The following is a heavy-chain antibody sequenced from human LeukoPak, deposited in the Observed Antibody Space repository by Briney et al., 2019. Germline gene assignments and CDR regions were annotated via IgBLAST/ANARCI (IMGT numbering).Heavy chain of an antibody. Sequence: PGGSLRLSCAASGFTFSSYTMSWVRQAPGKGLEWVSTISVSGGSTYYADSVKGRFTISRDNSKNTLYLQMNSLRAEDTAIYYCAKQSMRGYYYYYGMDVWGQGTTVTVSS. V-gene: IGHV3-23*01. CDR1: GFTFSSYT. J-gene: IGHJ6*02. CDR3: AKQSMRGYYYYYGMDV. CDR2: ISVSGGST.